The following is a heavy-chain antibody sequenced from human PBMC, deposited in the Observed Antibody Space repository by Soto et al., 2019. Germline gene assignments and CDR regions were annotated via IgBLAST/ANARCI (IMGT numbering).Heavy chain of an antibody. Sequence: QVQLVQSGAEVKKPGSSVKVSCKASGGTFSSYAISWVRQAPGQGLEWMGGIIPIFGTANYAQKFQGRVKITADESTSTDYMELSSLRSEDTAVYYCAKSQRILTFYGMDVWGQGTTVTVSS. CDR1: GGTFSSYA. V-gene: IGHV1-69*01. J-gene: IGHJ6*02. D-gene: IGHD3-9*01. CDR2: IIPIFGTA. CDR3: AKSQRILTFYGMDV.